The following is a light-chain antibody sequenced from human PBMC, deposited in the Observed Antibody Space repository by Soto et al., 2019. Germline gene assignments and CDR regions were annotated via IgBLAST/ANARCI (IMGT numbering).Light chain of an antibody. Sequence: QSVLTQPAAASGSPGQSVTISYAGTSSDVGGYNYVSWYQQYPGKVPKLMIYEVSERPSGVPDRFSGSKSGNTAFLTVSGLQAEDEADYYCLSYADTAYVFGTGTKVTVL. V-gene: IGLV2-8*01. J-gene: IGLJ1*01. CDR3: LSYADTAYV. CDR2: EVS. CDR1: SSDVGGYNY.